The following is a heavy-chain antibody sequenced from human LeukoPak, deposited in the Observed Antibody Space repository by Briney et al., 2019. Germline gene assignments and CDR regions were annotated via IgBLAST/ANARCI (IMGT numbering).Heavy chain of an antibody. D-gene: IGHD6-13*01. J-gene: IGHJ4*02. CDR3: ARDLASSSWFDY. CDR2: ISYDGSNK. CDR1: GFTFSSYA. Sequence: GGSLRLSCAASGFTFSSYAMHWVRQAPGKGLEWVAVISYDGSNKYYADSVKGRFTISRDNSKNTLHLQMNSLRAEDTAVYYCARDLASSSWFDYWGQGTLVTVSS. V-gene: IGHV3-30-3*01.